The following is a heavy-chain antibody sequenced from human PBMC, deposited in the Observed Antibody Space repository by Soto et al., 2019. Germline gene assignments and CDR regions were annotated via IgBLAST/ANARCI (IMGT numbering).Heavy chain of an antibody. CDR2: INAGNGNT. D-gene: IGHD3-9*01. CDR1: GYTFTSYA. Sequence: ASVKVSCKASGYTFTSYAIHWVRQAPGQRLEWMGWINAGNGNTKYSQKFQGRVTITRDTSASTAYMELSSLRSEDTAVYYCARAPTNYDILTFRFDPWGQGTLVTVSS. J-gene: IGHJ5*02. V-gene: IGHV1-3*01. CDR3: ARAPTNYDILTFRFDP.